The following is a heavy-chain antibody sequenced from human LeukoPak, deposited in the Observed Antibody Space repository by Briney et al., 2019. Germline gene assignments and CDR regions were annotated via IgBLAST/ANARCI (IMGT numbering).Heavy chain of an antibody. Sequence: GGSLRLSCAASGFTFDDYTMHWVRQAPGKGLEWVSLISWDGGSTYYADSVKGRFTISRDNSKNSLYLQMNSLRTEDTALYYCAKALSRYGSGSYYTVRDYYYGMDVWGQGTTVTVSS. D-gene: IGHD3-10*01. CDR3: AKALSRYGSGSYYTVRDYYYGMDV. V-gene: IGHV3-43*01. CDR1: GFTFDDYT. CDR2: ISWDGGST. J-gene: IGHJ6*02.